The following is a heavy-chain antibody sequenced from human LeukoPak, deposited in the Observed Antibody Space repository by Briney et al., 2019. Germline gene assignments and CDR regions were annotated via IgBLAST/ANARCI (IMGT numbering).Heavy chain of an antibody. V-gene: IGHV4-38-2*02. J-gene: IGHJ4*02. Sequence: SETLSLTCTVSGYSISSGYYWGWIRQPPGKGLEWIGSIYHSGSTYYNPSLKSRVTISVDTSKNQFSLKLSSVTAADTAVYYCARDDFRGYSYGSNFDYWGQGTLVTVSS. CDR1: GYSISSGYY. D-gene: IGHD5-18*01. CDR3: ARDDFRGYSYGSNFDY. CDR2: IYHSGST.